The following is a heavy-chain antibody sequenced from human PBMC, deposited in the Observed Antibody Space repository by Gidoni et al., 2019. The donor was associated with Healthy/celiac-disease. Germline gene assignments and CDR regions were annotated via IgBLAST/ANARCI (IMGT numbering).Heavy chain of an antibody. D-gene: IGHD4-17*01. CDR3: ARDDYGGGYFDY. Sequence: VKGRFTISRDNAKNSLYLQMNSLRAEDTAVYYYARDDYGGGYFDYWGQGTLVTVSS. J-gene: IGHJ4*02. V-gene: IGHV3-11*05.